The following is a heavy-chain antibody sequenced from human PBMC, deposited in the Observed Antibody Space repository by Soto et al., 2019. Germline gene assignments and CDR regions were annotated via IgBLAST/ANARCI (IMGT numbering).Heavy chain of an antibody. J-gene: IGHJ4*02. D-gene: IGHD2-15*01. Sequence: QVQLVQSGAEVKKPGASVKVSCKASGYTFTSYGISWVRQAPGQGLEWMGWISAYNGNTNYAQKLQGRVTMTTDTSTSTTYMELRSLRSDDTAVYYCARSGKHIVVVVAAPELDYWGQGTLVTVSS. CDR1: GYTFTSYG. CDR3: ARSGKHIVVVVAAPELDY. CDR2: ISAYNGNT. V-gene: IGHV1-18*01.